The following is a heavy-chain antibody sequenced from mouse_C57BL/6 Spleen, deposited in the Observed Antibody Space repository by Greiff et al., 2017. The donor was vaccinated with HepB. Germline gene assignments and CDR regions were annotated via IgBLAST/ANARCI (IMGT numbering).Heavy chain of an antibody. J-gene: IGHJ3*01. CDR3: AREGNYYGSSRAWFAY. CDR1: GYTFTSYW. Sequence: QVQLQQSGAELVRPGSSVKLSCKASGYTFTSYWMHWVKQRPIQGLEWIGNIDPSDSETHYNQKFKDKATLTVDKSSSTAYMQLSSLTSEDSAVYYCAREGNYYGSSRAWFAYWGQGTLVTVSA. D-gene: IGHD1-1*01. V-gene: IGHV1-52*01. CDR2: IDPSDSET.